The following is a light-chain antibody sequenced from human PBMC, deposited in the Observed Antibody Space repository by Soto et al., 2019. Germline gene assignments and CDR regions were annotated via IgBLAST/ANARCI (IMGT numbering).Light chain of an antibody. CDR3: LQGTHWPPT. Sequence: DVMMTQSPLSLPVTLGQPASISCRSSQSLLYSNGNTYFHWFHQRPGQSPRRLIYKVSNRDPGVPDRFSGSGSGTDFTLRINRVEAEDVGVYYCLQGTHWPPTFGQGTKVEIE. CDR1: QSLLYSNGNTY. V-gene: IGKV2-30*01. CDR2: KVS. J-gene: IGKJ1*01.